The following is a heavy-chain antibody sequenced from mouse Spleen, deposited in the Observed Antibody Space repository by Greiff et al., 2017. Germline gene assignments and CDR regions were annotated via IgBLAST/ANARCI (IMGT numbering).Heavy chain of an antibody. Sequence: EVKLVESGGGLVQPGGSLKLSCAASGFTFSSYTMSWVRQTPEKRLEWVAYISNGGGSTYYPDTVKGRFTISRDNAKNTLYLQMSSLKSEDTAMYYCARHEDGGFAYWGQGTLVTVSA. V-gene: IGHV5-12-2*01. J-gene: IGHJ3*01. CDR2: ISNGGGST. CDR1: GFTFSSYT. CDR3: ARHEDGGFAY.